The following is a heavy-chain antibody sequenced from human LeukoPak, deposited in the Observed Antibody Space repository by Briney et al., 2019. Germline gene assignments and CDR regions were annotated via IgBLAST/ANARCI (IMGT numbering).Heavy chain of an antibody. J-gene: IGHJ4*02. CDR3: ARVWAWSYDY. CDR1: GFTFSSYW. CDR2: ISSDGSST. V-gene: IGHV3-74*01. Sequence: GGSLRLSCAASGFTFSSYWMHWVRQAPGKGLVWVSRISSDGSSTSYADSVKGRFTISRDNAKNTLYLQMNSLRAEDTAVYYCARVWAWSYDYWGQGTLVTVSS. D-gene: IGHD2-15*01.